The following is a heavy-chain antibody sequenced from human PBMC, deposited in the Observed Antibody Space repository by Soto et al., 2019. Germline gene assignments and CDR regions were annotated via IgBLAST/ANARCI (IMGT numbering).Heavy chain of an antibody. D-gene: IGHD1-7*01. Sequence: ASVKVSCKVSGYTLTELSMHWVRQAPGKGLEWMGGFDPEDGETIYAQKFQGRVTMTEDTSTDTAYMELSSLRSEDAAVYYCARDFSLITGTTHFDYRGQRTLGTRSS. V-gene: IGHV1-24*01. CDR2: FDPEDGET. CDR1: GYTLTELS. J-gene: IGHJ4*02. CDR3: ARDFSLITGTTHFDY.